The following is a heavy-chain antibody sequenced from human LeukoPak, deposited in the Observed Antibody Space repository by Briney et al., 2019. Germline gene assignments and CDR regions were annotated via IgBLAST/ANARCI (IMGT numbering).Heavy chain of an antibody. D-gene: IGHD6-25*01. Sequence: PGGSLRLSCAASGFTFSDYVMHWVRQAPGKGLEWVALIWYDASNKYYADSVKGRLTISRDNSKDTLYLQMNSLRAEDTAIYYCARGAAAGPDYWGQGTLVTVSS. CDR3: ARGAAAGPDY. V-gene: IGHV3-33*01. J-gene: IGHJ4*02. CDR2: IWYDASNK. CDR1: GFTFSDYV.